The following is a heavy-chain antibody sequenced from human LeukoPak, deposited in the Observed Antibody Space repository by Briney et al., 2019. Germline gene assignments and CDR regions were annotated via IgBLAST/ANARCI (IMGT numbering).Heavy chain of an antibody. V-gene: IGHV4-39*01. D-gene: IGHD3-10*01. CDR2: IYYSGST. J-gene: IGHJ4*02. CDR3: ARLERSGSHFLQV. CDR1: GDSISSSRDY. Sequence: SETLSLTCTVSGDSISSSRDYWGWIRQPPGKGLEWIGSIYYSGSTDYNPSLKSRVTMSVETSKNQFSLNLSSVTAEDTAVYFCARLERSGSHFLQVWGQGTLVTVSS.